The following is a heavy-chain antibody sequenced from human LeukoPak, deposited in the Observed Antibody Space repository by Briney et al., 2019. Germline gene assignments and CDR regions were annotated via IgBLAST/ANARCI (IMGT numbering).Heavy chain of an antibody. CDR3: ARSDYYYYYMDV. CDR2: IYHSGST. J-gene: IGHJ6*03. Sequence: SETLSLTCTVSGYSISSGYYWGWIRQPPGKGLEWIGSIYHSGSTYYNPSLKSRVTISVDTSKNQFSLKLSSVTAADTAVYYCARSDYYYYYMDVWGEGTTVTISS. CDR1: GYSISSGYY. V-gene: IGHV4-38-2*02.